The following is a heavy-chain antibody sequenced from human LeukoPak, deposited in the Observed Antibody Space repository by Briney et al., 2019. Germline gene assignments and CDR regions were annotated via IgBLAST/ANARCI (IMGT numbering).Heavy chain of an antibody. J-gene: IGHJ4*02. V-gene: IGHV4-59*12. Sequence: PSETLSLTCTVSGGSISSYYWSWIRQPPGKGLEWIGYIYYSGSTNYNPSLKSRVTISVDTSKNQFSLKLSSVTAADTAVYYCARDTTVAGHPFDYWGQGTLVTVSS. CDR3: ARDTTVAGHPFDY. D-gene: IGHD6-19*01. CDR2: IYYSGST. CDR1: GGSISSYY.